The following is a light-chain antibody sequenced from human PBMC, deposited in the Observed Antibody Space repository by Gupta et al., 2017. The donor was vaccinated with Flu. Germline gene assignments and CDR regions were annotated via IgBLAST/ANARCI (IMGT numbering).Light chain of an antibody. Sequence: DIQLTQSPSFLSASVGDRVTITCRASQGISSYLAWYQQKPGKAPNLLIYDASTLQSGVPSRVSGSGSGTEFTLTISSLQPEDFATYYGQQLNRYPGTFGQGTKVGIK. V-gene: IGKV1-9*01. CDR3: QQLNRYPGT. J-gene: IGKJ1*01. CDR1: QGISSY. CDR2: DAS.